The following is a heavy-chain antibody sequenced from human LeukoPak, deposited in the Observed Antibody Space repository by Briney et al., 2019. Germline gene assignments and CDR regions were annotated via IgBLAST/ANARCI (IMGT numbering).Heavy chain of an antibody. CDR2: IYGGPTA. D-gene: IGHD1-1*01. CDR3: AREIGQLEGAFDI. CDR1: GFTVSTVY. J-gene: IGHJ3*02. V-gene: IGHV3-53*01. Sequence: GGSLRLSCAASGFTVSTVYMTWVRQAPGKGLEWVSVIYGGPTAFYADSVKDRFTISRDNPKNTLNLQMNSLRAEDTAVYYCAREIGQLEGAFDIWGQGTIVIVSS.